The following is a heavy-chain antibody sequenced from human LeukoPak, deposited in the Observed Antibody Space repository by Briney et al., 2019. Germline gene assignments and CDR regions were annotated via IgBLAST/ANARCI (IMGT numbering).Heavy chain of an antibody. J-gene: IGHJ4*02. V-gene: IGHV3-11*04. CDR1: GFTFSDYY. CDR3: ARGGSSGYSARWAYYFDY. Sequence: GGSLRLPCAASGFTFSDYYMSWIRQSPGKGLEWVSYISSSGSTIYYADSVKGRFTISRDNAKNSLYLQMNSLRAEDTAVYYCARGGSSGYSARWAYYFDYWGQGTLVTVSS. D-gene: IGHD3-22*01. CDR2: ISSSGSTI.